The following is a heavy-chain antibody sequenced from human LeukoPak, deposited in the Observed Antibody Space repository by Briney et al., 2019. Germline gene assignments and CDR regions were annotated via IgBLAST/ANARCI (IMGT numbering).Heavy chain of an antibody. Sequence: ASVKVSCKASGYTFTGYYMHWVRQAPGQELEWMGWINPNSGGTNYAQKFQGRVTMTRDTSISTAYMELSRLRSDDTAVYYCARLTGSYYYYYMDVWGKGTTVTVSS. CDR3: ARLTGSYYYYYMDV. J-gene: IGHJ6*03. CDR1: GYTFTGYY. D-gene: IGHD1-1*01. V-gene: IGHV1-2*02. CDR2: INPNSGGT.